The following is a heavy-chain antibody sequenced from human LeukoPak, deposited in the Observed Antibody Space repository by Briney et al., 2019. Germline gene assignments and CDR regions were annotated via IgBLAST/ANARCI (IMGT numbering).Heavy chain of an antibody. CDR1: GYTFTGYY. CDR2: INPNSGGT. V-gene: IGHV1-2*02. J-gene: IGHJ4*02. CDR3: ARDAEYYYDSSVYFDY. D-gene: IGHD3-22*01. Sequence: ASVKVSCKASGYTFTGYYMHWVRQAPGQGLEWMGWINPNSGGTNYAQKFQGRVTMTRDTSISTAYMELSRLRSDDTAVYYCARDAEYYYDSSVYFDYWGQGTLVTVSS.